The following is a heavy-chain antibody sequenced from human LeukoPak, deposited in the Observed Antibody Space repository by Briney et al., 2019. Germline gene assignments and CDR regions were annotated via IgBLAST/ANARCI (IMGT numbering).Heavy chain of an antibody. D-gene: IGHD1-26*01. CDR3: ARVVPSWGYLVGATPYGMDV. Sequence: PGGSLRLSCAASGFTFSSYAMHWVRQAPGKGLEWVAVISYDGSNKYYADSVEGRFTISRDNSKNTLYLQMNSLRAEDTAVYYCARVVPSWGYLVGATPYGMDVWGQGTTVTVSS. V-gene: IGHV3-30-3*01. CDR2: ISYDGSNK. CDR1: GFTFSSYA. J-gene: IGHJ6*02.